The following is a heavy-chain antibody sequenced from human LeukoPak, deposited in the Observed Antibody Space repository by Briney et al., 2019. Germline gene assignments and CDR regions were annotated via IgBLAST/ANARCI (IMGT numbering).Heavy chain of an antibody. J-gene: IGHJ4*02. CDR3: ARVGCRGSPVSY. CDR1: GFTFSSYW. D-gene: IGHD3-10*01. Sequence: QPGGSLRLSCAASGFTFSSYWMHWVRQAPGKGLVWVSRINSDGSSTSYADSVKGRFTISRDNAKNTLYLQMNSLRAEDTAVYYCARVGCRGSPVSYWGQGTLVTVSS. V-gene: IGHV3-74*01. CDR2: INSDGSST.